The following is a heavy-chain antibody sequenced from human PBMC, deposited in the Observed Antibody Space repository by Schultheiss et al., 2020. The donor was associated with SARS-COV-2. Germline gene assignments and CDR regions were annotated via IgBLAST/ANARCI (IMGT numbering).Heavy chain of an antibody. CDR2: IYYSGST. CDR1: GGSISSYY. J-gene: IGHJ6*02. V-gene: IGHV4-59*01. Sequence: SETLSLTCTVSGGSISSYYWSWIRQPPGKGLEWIGYIYYSGSTNYNPSLKSRVTISVDTSKNQFSLKLSSVTAADTAVYYCARSYDFWSGYPGGVWGQGTTVTVSS. D-gene: IGHD3-3*01. CDR3: ARSYDFWSGYPGGV.